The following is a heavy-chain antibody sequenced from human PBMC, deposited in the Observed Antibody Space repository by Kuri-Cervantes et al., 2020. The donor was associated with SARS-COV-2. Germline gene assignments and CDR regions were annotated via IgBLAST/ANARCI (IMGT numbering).Heavy chain of an antibody. CDR2: INPNSGGT. V-gene: IGHV1-2*02. D-gene: IGHD3-3*01. Sequence: ASVKVSCKASGYTFTGYYMHWVRQAPGQGLEWMGWINPNSGGTNYAQKFQGRVTMTRDTSISTAYMELSRLRSDDTAVYYFARGVTIFGVVSYYYYMDVWGKGTTVTVSS. CDR3: ARGVTIFGVVSYYYYMDV. CDR1: GYTFTGYY. J-gene: IGHJ6*03.